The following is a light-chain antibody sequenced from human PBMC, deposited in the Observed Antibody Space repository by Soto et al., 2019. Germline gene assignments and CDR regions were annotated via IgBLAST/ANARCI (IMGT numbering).Light chain of an antibody. CDR3: QQHGSSHPTT. J-gene: IGKJ5*01. V-gene: IGKV3-20*01. Sequence: SCXAKQSLSSTYLAWYQHKRGQAPRLLIYGASSRATGIPDRFSGSGSGTDFTLTISRLEPEDFAVYYCQQHGSSHPTTFGQGRRLEIK. CDR1: QSLSSTY. CDR2: GAS.